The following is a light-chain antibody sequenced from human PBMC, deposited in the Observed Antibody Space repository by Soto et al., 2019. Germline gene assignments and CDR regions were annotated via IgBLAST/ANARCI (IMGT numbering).Light chain of an antibody. CDR1: QDIAIY. CDR2: AAS. J-gene: IGKJ4*01. V-gene: IGKV1-9*01. Sequence: IQLTQSPSSLYASVGDRVTITCRASQDIAIYLAWYQQKPGEAPKLLIYAASTLYGGVPSRFSGSGSGTYFALTITRLQAEDFATYYCQQLRMYPSTFGGGTKVEIK. CDR3: QQLRMYPST.